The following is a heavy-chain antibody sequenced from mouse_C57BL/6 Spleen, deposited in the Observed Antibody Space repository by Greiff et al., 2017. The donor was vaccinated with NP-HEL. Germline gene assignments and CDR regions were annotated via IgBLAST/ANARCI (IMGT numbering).Heavy chain of an antibody. CDR2: IRLKSDNYAT. CDR1: GFTFSNYW. V-gene: IGHV6-3*01. J-gene: IGHJ3*01. Sequence: DVKLEESGGGLVQPGGSMKLSCVASGFTFSNYWMNWVRQSPEKGLEWVAQIRLKSDNYATHYAESVKGRFTISRDDSKSSFYLQMNNLMAEDTGIYYCTGEDELFAYWGKGALVTVSA. CDR3: TGEDELFAY.